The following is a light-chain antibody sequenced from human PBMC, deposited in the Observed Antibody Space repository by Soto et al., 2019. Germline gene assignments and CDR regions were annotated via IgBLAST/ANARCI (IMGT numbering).Light chain of an antibody. V-gene: IGKV3-11*01. CDR3: QQRSNWPRVT. J-gene: IGKJ3*01. Sequence: EVVLTQSPATLSLSPGERATLSCRASQSVSSYLAWYQQKPGQAPMLLIYDASNRATGIPARFSGSGSGTDFTLTISSLEAEDCAVYYCQQRSNWPRVTFGPGTKVDIK. CDR2: DAS. CDR1: QSVSSY.